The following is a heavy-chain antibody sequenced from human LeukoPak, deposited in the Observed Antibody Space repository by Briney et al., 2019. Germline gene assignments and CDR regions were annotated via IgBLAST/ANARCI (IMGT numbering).Heavy chain of an antibody. CDR2: ISYDGSSK. CDR3: ARDLGLTPGYGMDV. J-gene: IGHJ6*02. CDR1: GFTFSTYA. Sequence: PGGSLRLSCAASGFTFSTYAMHWVRQAPGKGLVWVAVISYDGSSKYYADSVKGRFTISRDNSKNTLYLQMNSLRAEDTAVYYCARDLGLTPGYGMDVWGQGTTVTVSS. V-gene: IGHV3-30*04.